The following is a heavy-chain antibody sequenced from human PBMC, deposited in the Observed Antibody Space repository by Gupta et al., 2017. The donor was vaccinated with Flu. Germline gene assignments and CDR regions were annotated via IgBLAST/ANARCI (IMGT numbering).Heavy chain of an antibody. D-gene: IGHD4-17*01. CDR2: ISGSGGST. Sequence: GKGLEWVSAISGSGGSTYYADSVKGRFTISRDNSKNTLYLQMNSLRAEDTAVYYCAKNVALYGDYVGVGLDYWGQGTLVTVSS. J-gene: IGHJ4*02. CDR3: AKNVALYGDYVGVGLDY. V-gene: IGHV3-23*01.